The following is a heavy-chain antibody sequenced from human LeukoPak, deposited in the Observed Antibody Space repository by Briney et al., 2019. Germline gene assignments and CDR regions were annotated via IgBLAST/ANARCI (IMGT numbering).Heavy chain of an antibody. V-gene: IGHV3-23*01. CDR1: GLSFTTHA. CDR2: ISGGGET. J-gene: IGHJ4*02. CDR3: AKANWVSNADGVW. D-gene: IGHD3-3*01. Sequence: GGALTLSCERHGLSFTTHAIGSVRQAPAWVAGWDSSISGGGETFYADSVKGRFTLSRDDSRNTVYLQMNDLRVEDTAIYYCAKANWVSNADGVWWGPGTQVTVSS.